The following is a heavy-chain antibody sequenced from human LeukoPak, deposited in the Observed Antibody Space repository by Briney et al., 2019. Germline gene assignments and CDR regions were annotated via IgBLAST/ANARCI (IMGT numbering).Heavy chain of an antibody. CDR2: TSFDGTNE. CDR3: ARVTLAAVGTMNYYFHGMDV. V-gene: IGHV3-30-3*01. Sequence: GRSLRLSCAASGFTFSSYAMHWVRQAPGKGLEWVAVTSFDGTNEYYADSVRGRFTISRDNSKNTVYLHMNSLRTEDTAVYYCARVTLAAVGTMNYYFHGMDVWGQGTTVTVS. D-gene: IGHD6-13*01. J-gene: IGHJ6*02. CDR1: GFTFSSYA.